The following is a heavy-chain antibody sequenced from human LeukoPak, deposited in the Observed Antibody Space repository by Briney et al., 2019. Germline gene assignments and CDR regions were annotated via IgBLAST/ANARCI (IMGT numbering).Heavy chain of an antibody. CDR2: IIPIFGTA. CDR3: ARALGYCSGGSCYLGRLGFDY. CDR1: GGTFSSYA. Sequence: ASVKVSCKASGGTFSSYAVSWVRQAPGQGLEWMGGIIPIFGTANYAQKFQGRVTITADESTSTAYMELSSLRSEDTAVYYCARALGYCSGGSCYLGRLGFDYWGQGTLVTVS. D-gene: IGHD2-15*01. V-gene: IGHV1-69*13. J-gene: IGHJ4*02.